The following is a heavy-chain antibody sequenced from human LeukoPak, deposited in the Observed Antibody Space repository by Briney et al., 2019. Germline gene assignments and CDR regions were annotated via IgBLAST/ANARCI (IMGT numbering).Heavy chain of an antibody. Sequence: PGGSLRLSCAASGFTFSTYWMHWVRQAPGKGLVWVSRINSDGSGTTYADSVKGRFTISRDSSKNTLYLQMNSLRAEDTAVYYCARVSSGYYPDYWGQGTLVTVSS. D-gene: IGHD3-22*01. J-gene: IGHJ4*02. CDR3: ARVSSGYYPDY. V-gene: IGHV3-74*01. CDR1: GFTFSTYW. CDR2: INSDGSGT.